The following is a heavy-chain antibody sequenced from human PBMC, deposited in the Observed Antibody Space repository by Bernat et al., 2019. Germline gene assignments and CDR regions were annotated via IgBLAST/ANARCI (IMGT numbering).Heavy chain of an antibody. Sequence: EVQLVKSGRGLVQPGGSLMLSCAASVFTFSSYGMSWVRQAPGKGLEWGANIKQDGSEKHYGDTVKRRFNIPRTNAKNSLYLPMNNLRAEDTAVYYCARPDYSNYYSYYYYMDVWGKGTTVTVSS. CDR2: IKQDGSEK. CDR3: ARPDYSNYYSYYYYMDV. D-gene: IGHD4-11*01. CDR1: VFTFSSYG. V-gene: IGHV3-7*03. J-gene: IGHJ6*03.